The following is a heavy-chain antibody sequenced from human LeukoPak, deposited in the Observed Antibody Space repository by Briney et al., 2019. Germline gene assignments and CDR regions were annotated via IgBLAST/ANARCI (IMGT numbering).Heavy chain of an antibody. Sequence: SEPLSLTCAVSGGSISSGYWSWIRQPPGKGLEWIGYIYYSGNTNYNPSLKTRVTISVDSSKNKFSLKLNSVAAADTAVYFCARHAVGTIRAFDIWGQGTMVTVSS. CDR3: ARHAVGTIRAFDI. CDR1: GGSISSGY. V-gene: IGHV4-59*01. J-gene: IGHJ3*02. CDR2: IYYSGNT. D-gene: IGHD1-26*01.